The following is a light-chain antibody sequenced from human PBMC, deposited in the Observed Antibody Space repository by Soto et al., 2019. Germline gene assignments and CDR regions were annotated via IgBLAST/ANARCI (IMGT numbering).Light chain of an antibody. CDR3: QQRSNWPPG. CDR2: DAS. J-gene: IGKJ4*01. V-gene: IGKV3-11*01. Sequence: EIVLTQSPATLSLSPGERATLSCRASQSVGSYLAWYQQKPGQAPRLLIYDASNRATGIPARFSGSGSGTDFTLTISSLEPEDFAVYYCQQRSNWPPGFGGGTKVEIK. CDR1: QSVGSY.